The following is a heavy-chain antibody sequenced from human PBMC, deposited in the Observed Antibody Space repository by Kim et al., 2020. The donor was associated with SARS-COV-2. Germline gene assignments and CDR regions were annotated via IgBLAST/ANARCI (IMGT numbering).Heavy chain of an antibody. V-gene: IGHV4-39*01. Sequence: SETLSLTCTVSGGSISSSSYYLGWIRQPPGKGLEWIGSIYYSGSTYYNPSLKSRVTISVDTSKNQFSLKLSSVTAADTAVYYCARRFNYDILTGYYGGDAFDIWGQGTMVTVSS. CDR3: ARRFNYDILTGYYGGDAFDI. CDR1: GGSISSSSYY. D-gene: IGHD3-9*01. CDR2: IYYSGST. J-gene: IGHJ3*02.